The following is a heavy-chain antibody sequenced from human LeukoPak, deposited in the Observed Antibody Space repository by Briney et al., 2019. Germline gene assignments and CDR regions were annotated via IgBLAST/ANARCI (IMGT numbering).Heavy chain of an antibody. D-gene: IGHD2-21*02. Sequence: SVKVSCKASGGTFSSYAISWVRQAPGQGLEWMGGIIPIFGTANYAQKFQGRVTITADESTSTAYMELSSLRSEDTAVYYCASMSAYCGGDCYYNWFDPWGQGTLVTVSS. V-gene: IGHV1-69*13. CDR3: ASMSAYCGGDCYYNWFDP. CDR1: GGTFSSYA. J-gene: IGHJ5*02. CDR2: IIPIFGTA.